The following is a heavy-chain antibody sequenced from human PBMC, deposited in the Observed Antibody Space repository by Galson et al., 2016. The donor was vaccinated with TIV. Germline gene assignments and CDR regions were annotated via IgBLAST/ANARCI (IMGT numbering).Heavy chain of an antibody. D-gene: IGHD5-12*01. CDR2: INPNSGGT. J-gene: IGHJ2*01. CDR3: ARAPTLIVATIYWYFDL. CDR1: GYTFTGYF. V-gene: IGHV1-2*02. Sequence: SVKVSGKASGYTFTGYFMHWVRQAPGQGLEWMGWINPNSGGTNYAQKFQGRVTMTRDTSISTAYMELSSLISDDTAMYFCARAPTLIVATIYWYFDLWGRGTLVTVSS.